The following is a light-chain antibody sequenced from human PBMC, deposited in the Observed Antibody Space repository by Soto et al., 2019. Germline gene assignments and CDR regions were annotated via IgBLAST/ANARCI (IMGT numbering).Light chain of an antibody. CDR3: SSYAGSSNV. CDR2: EVN. V-gene: IGLV2-8*01. Sequence: QSALTQPASVSGSPGQSITISCTGTSSDVGGYKYVSWYHQYPGKAPKLMIYEVNKRPSGVPDRFSGSKSGNTASLTVSGLQAEDEADYYCSSYAGSSNVFGTGTKLTVL. CDR1: SSDVGGYKY. J-gene: IGLJ1*01.